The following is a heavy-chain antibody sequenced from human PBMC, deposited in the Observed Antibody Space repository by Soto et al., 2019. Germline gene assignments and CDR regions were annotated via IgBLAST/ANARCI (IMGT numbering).Heavy chain of an antibody. CDR1: GGSISSGDYY. CDR2: IYYSGST. J-gene: IGHJ6*02. CDR3: ARDARVFGVGNYYYYYGMDV. D-gene: IGHD3-3*01. V-gene: IGHV4-30-4*01. Sequence: PSETLSLTCTVSGGSISSGDYYWSWIRQPPGKGLEWIGYIYYSGSTYYNPSLKSRVTISVDTSKNQFSLKLSSVTAADTAVYYCARDARVFGVGNYYYYYGMDVWGQGTTVTVSS.